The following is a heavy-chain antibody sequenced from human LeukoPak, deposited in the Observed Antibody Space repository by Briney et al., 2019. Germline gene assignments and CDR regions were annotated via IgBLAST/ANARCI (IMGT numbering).Heavy chain of an antibody. D-gene: IGHD5-12*01. Sequence: ASAKVSCKASGYTFTSYDINWVRQATGQGLEWMGWMNPNSGNTGYAQKFQGRVTMTRNTSISTAYMELSSLRSEDTAVYYCARARGYSGYVAYYMDVWGKGTTVTVSS. CDR3: ARARGYSGYVAYYMDV. CDR1: GYTFTSYD. V-gene: IGHV1-8*01. J-gene: IGHJ6*03. CDR2: MNPNSGNT.